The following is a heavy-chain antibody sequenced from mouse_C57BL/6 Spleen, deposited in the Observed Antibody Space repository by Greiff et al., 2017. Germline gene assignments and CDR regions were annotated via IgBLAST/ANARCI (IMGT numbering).Heavy chain of an antibody. CDR1: GFSLTSYG. CDR3: ASGWLLQDYAMDY. CDR2: IWSGGST. V-gene: IGHV2-2*01. J-gene: IGHJ4*01. Sequence: VQLVESGPGLVQPSQSLSITCTVSGFSLTSYGVHWVRQSPGKGLEWLGVIWSGGSTDYNAAFISRLSISKDNSKSQVFFKMNSLQADDTAIYYCASGWLLQDYAMDYWGQGTSVTVSS. D-gene: IGHD2-3*01.